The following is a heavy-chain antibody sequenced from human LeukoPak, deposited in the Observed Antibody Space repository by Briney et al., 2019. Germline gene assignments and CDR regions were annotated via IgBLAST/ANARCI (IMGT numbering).Heavy chain of an antibody. V-gene: IGHV4-59*01. CDR3: ARERFCSGGDCYFTDAFDT. D-gene: IGHD2-15*01. J-gene: IGHJ3*02. Sequence: SETLSLTCTVSGGSISTYFWSWIRQPPGKGLEWIGYIYSSGSTKYNPALKSRITISVDTSKNQFSLQLTSVTAADTAVYYCARERFCSGGDCYFTDAFDTWGQGIMVTVSS. CDR1: GGSISTYF. CDR2: IYSSGST.